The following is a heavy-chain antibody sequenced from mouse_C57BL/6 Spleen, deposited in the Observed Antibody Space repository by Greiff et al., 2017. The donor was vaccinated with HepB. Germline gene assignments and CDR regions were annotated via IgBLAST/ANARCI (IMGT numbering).Heavy chain of an antibody. Sequence: VQLQQSGAELVRPGASVTLSCKASGYTFTDYEMHWVKQTPVHGLEWIGAIDPETGGTAYNQKFKGKAILTADKSSSTAYMELRSLTSEDSAVYYCTRFSGYYGSRRYFDVWGTGTTVTVSS. J-gene: IGHJ1*03. CDR1: GYTFTDYE. CDR2: IDPETGGT. V-gene: IGHV1-15*01. D-gene: IGHD1-1*01. CDR3: TRFSGYYGSRRYFDV.